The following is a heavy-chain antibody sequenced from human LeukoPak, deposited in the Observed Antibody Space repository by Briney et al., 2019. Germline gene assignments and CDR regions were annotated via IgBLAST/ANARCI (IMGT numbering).Heavy chain of an antibody. CDR3: AKSTLTGYYIFDY. V-gene: IGHV3-30*18. J-gene: IGHJ4*02. CDR2: ISYDGSNK. D-gene: IGHD3-9*01. Sequence: GGSLRLSCAASGFTFSSYSMNWVRQAPGKGLEWVAVISYDGSNKYYADSVKGRFTISRDNSKNTLYLQMNSLRAEDTAVYYCAKSTLTGYYIFDYWGQGTLVTVSS. CDR1: GFTFSSYS.